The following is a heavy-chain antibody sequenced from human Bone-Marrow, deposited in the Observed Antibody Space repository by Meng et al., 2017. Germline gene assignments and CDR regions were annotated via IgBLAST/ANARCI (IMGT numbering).Heavy chain of an antibody. D-gene: IGHD1-1*01. Sequence: QVQLVESGGGVVQPGRSLRLSCAASEFIFSSYAMHWVRQAPGKGLEWVAVISYDGSNKYYADSVKGRFTISRDNSKNTLYLQMNSLRAEDTAVYYCARDWSPRAGKGFWFDPWGQGTLVTVSS. J-gene: IGHJ5*02. CDR1: EFIFSSYA. CDR2: ISYDGSNK. CDR3: ARDWSPRAGKGFWFDP. V-gene: IGHV3-30-3*01.